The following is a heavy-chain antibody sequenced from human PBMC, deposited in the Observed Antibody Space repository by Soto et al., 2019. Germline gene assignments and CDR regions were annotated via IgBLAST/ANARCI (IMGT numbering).Heavy chain of an antibody. J-gene: IGHJ6*02. D-gene: IGHD1-26*01. CDR3: ARDRDGSSPYGTDV. CDR2: IRHDGSNK. Sequence: QVQLVESGGGVVQPGRSLRLSCAASGFTFISFDMHWVRQAPGKGLEWVAVIRHDGSNKYFADSVKGRFTISRDNSRNTLYLQMNRLRAEDTAVYYCARDRDGSSPYGTDVWGQGTTVTVSS. V-gene: IGHV3-33*01. CDR1: GFTFISFD.